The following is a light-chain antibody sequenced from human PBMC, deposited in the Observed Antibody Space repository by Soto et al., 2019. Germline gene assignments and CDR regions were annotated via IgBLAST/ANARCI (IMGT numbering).Light chain of an antibody. V-gene: IGLV2-11*01. J-gene: IGLJ1*01. CDR2: DVS. Sequence: QAVVTQPRSVSGSPGQSVTISSTGTSSDVGGYNYVSWYQQHPGKAPKLMIYDVSKRPSGVPDRFSGSKSGNTASLTISGLQAEDEADYYCCSYAGSYTYVFGTGTKVTVL. CDR1: SSDVGGYNY. CDR3: CSYAGSYTYV.